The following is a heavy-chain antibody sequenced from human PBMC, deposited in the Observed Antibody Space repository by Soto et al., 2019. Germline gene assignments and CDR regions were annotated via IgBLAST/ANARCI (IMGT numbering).Heavy chain of an antibody. CDR2: LKSDGRDT. J-gene: IGHJ6*02. V-gene: IGHV3-74*01. Sequence: GGSLRLSCAASGFTFSSYAMHWVRQVPGKGLMWVSRLKSDGRDTIYADSVKGRFTVSRDSAKNTLYLQMNSLRVEDTAVYYCVREMPVPIRGGYYYYSVLDAWGQGTTVTVSS. CDR1: GFTFSSYA. D-gene: IGHD2-2*01. CDR3: VREMPVPIRGGYYYYSVLDA.